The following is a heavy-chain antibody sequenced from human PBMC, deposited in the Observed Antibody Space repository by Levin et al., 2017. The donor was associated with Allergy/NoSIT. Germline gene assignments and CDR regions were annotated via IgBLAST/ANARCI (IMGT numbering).Heavy chain of an antibody. D-gene: IGHD6-19*01. CDR3: ARGQWLVHFDY. Sequence: GGSLRLSCAASGFTFSSYAMHWVRQAPGKGLEWVAVISYDGSNKYYADSVKGRFTISRDNSKNTLYLQMNSLRAEDTAVYYCARGQWLVHFDYWGQGTLVTVSS. V-gene: IGHV3-30-3*01. J-gene: IGHJ4*02. CDR2: ISYDGSNK. CDR1: GFTFSSYA.